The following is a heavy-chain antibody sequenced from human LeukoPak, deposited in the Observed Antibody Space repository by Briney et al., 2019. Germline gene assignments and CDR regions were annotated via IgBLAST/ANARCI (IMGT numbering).Heavy chain of an antibody. J-gene: IGHJ4*02. CDR2: IFPSGGEI. V-gene: IGHV3-23*01. CDR1: GFTFSTFA. D-gene: IGHD2/OR15-2a*01. Sequence: AGGSLRLSCAASGFTFSTFAMIWVRQPPGKGLEWVSSIFPSGGEIHYADSVRGRFTISRDNSKSTLSLQTNSLRAEATAIYYCATYRQVLLPFESWGQGTLVTVSS. CDR3: ATYRQVLLPFES.